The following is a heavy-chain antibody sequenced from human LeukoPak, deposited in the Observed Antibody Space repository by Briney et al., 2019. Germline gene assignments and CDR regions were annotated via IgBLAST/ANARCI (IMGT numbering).Heavy chain of an antibody. CDR2: ISTSGSTK. D-gene: IGHD1-26*01. CDR1: GFTFSSYE. J-gene: IGHJ4*02. CDR3: AREKSQTYSGSFGY. V-gene: IGHV3-48*03. Sequence: GGSLRLSCAASGFTFSSYEMNWVRQAPGKGLEWLSYISTSGSTKHYADSEKGRFTISRDNAKNSLYLQMNSLRGEDTAVYYCAREKSQTYSGSFGYWGQGTLVTVSS.